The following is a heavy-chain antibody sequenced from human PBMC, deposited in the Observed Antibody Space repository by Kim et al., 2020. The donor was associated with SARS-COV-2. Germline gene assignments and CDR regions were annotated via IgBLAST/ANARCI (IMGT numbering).Heavy chain of an antibody. D-gene: IGHD3-22*01. J-gene: IGHJ4*02. CDR3: AKSRVGYDSSGYYDY. CDR1: GFTFDDYT. CDR2: ISWDGGST. Sequence: SLRLSCAASGFTFDDYTMHWVRQAPGKGLEWVSLISWDGGSTYYADSVKGRFTISRDNSKNSLYLQMNSLRTEDTALYYCAKSRVGYDSSGYYDYWGQGTLVTVSS. V-gene: IGHV3-43*01.